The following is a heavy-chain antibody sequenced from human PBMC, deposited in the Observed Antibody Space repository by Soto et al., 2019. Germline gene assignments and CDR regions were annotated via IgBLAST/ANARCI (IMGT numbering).Heavy chain of an antibody. Sequence: GGSLRLSCAASGFTFSSYAMSWVRQAPGKGLEWVSAISGGGGSTYYAGSVKGRFTIARDNSKNTLYLQMNSLRAEDTAVYYCASRPAASRVTIYYYGMDVWGQGTTVTVSS. V-gene: IGHV3-23*01. CDR3: ASRPAASRVTIYYYGMDV. CDR1: GFTFSSYA. D-gene: IGHD2-2*01. CDR2: ISGGGGST. J-gene: IGHJ6*02.